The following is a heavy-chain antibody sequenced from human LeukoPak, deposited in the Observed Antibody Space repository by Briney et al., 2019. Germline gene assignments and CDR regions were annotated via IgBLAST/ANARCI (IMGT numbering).Heavy chain of an antibody. D-gene: IGHD3-22*01. CDR3: AKIPHSSYYYDSSGYLDY. V-gene: IGHV3-23*01. CDR2: IIGSGGST. Sequence: GGSLRLSCAASGFTFSTYAMNWVRQAPGKGLEWVSAIIGSGGSTYTADSVKGRFTISRNNSKNTLYLQMNSLKAEDTAIYYCAKIPHSSYYYDSSGYLDYWGQGTPVSVSS. CDR1: GFTFSTYA. J-gene: IGHJ4*02.